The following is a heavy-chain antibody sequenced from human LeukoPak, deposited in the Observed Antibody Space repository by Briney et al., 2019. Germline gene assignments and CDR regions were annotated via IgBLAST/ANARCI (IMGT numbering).Heavy chain of an antibody. J-gene: IGHJ4*02. Sequence: PGGSLRLSCAASGFTFSSYEMNWVRQAPGKGLECVSYISSSGSTTHYADSVKGRFTISRDNAKRSLYLQMNSLRAEDPAVYYCARDNYDSSGYYFDWGQGTLVTVSS. D-gene: IGHD3-22*01. CDR2: ISSSGSTT. CDR3: ARDNYDSSGYYFD. V-gene: IGHV3-48*03. CDR1: GFTFSSYE.